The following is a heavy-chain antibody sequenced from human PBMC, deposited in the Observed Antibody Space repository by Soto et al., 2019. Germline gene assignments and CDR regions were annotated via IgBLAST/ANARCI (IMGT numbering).Heavy chain of an antibody. CDR1: GFTFSSYG. CDR2: ISYDGSNK. D-gene: IGHD4-4*01. J-gene: IGHJ4*02. Sequence: GGSLRLSCAASGFTFSSYGMHWVRQAPGKGLEWVAVISYDGSNKYYADSVEGRFTISRDNSKNTLYLQMNSLRAEDTAVYYCAKPPTTVTPGSYYFDYWGQGTLVTVSS. V-gene: IGHV3-30*18. CDR3: AKPPTTVTPGSYYFDY.